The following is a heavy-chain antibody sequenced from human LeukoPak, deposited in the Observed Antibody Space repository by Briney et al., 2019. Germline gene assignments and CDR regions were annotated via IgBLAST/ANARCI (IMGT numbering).Heavy chain of an antibody. J-gene: IGHJ4*02. D-gene: IGHD6-13*01. CDR1: GFTFSNAW. V-gene: IGHV3-15*01. Sequence: PGGSLRLSCAASGFTFSNAWMSWVRQAPGKGLEWVGHIKSKTDGGTTDYAAPVKGRFIISRDDSKNTLYLQMNSLKTEDTAVYFCTRQQLVPDYWGQGTLVTVSS. CDR3: TRQQLVPDY. CDR2: IKSKTDGGTT.